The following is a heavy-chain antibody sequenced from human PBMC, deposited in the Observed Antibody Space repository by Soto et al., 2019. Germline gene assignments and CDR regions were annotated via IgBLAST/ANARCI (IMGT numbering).Heavy chain of an antibody. V-gene: IGHV4-39*01. Sequence: SETLSLTCTVSGGSISSSSYYWGWIRQPPGKGLEWIGSIYYSGSTYYNPSLKSRVTISVDTSKNQFSLKLSSVTAADTAVYYCARGLSSYGDFDYWGQGTLVTVSS. J-gene: IGHJ4*02. CDR1: GGSISSSSYY. CDR2: IYYSGST. CDR3: ARGLSSYGDFDY. D-gene: IGHD4-17*01.